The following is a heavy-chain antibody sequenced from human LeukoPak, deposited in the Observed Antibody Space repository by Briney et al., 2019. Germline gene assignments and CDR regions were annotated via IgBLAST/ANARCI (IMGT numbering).Heavy chain of an antibody. CDR3: TRAPITMSPADY. CDR2: IKQDGSEK. V-gene: IGHV3-7*01. Sequence: GGSLRLSCAASGFTFSSYGMHWVRQAPGKGLEWVANIKQDGSEKYYVDSVKGRFTISRDNAKNSLYLQMNSLRAEDTAVYYCTRAPITMSPADYWGQGTLVTVSS. CDR1: GFTFSSYG. J-gene: IGHJ4*02. D-gene: IGHD3-3*01.